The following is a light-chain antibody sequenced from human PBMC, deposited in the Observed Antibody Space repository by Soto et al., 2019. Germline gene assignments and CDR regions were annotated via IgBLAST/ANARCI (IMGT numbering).Light chain of an antibody. CDR3: QQYNNWSGT. V-gene: IGKV3-15*01. CDR1: QSVSSN. Sequence: EIVMTQSPATPSVSPGERATLSCRASQSVSSNLAWYQQEPGQAPRLLIYGASTRATGIPARCSGSGSGTEFTLTISSLQSEDFAVYYCQQYNNWSGTFGQGTKVEI. CDR2: GAS. J-gene: IGKJ1*01.